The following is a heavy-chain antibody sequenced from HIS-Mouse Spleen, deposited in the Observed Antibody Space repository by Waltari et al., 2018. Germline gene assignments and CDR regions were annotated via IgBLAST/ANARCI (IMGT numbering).Heavy chain of an antibody. V-gene: IGHV4-34*01. CDR3: ARGRFHSWNDAFDI. D-gene: IGHD1-1*01. J-gene: IGHJ3*02. CDR2: INHSGST. CDR1: GGSFSGYY. Sequence: QVQLQQWGAGLLKPSETLSLTCAVHGGSFSGYYWSWIRQPPGKGLEWIGEINHSGSTNYNPSLKSRVTISVDTSKNQFSLKLSSVTAADTAVYYCARGRFHSWNDAFDIWGQGTMVTVSS.